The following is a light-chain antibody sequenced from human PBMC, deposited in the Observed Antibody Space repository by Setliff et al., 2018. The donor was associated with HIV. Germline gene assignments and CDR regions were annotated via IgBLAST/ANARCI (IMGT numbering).Light chain of an antibody. CDR1: SSNIGSNY. CDR3: AAWDDSLSALL. V-gene: IGLV1-47*01. CDR2: RND. Sequence: QSVLTQAPSASGTPGRRVTISCSGSSSNIGSNYVYWYQQLPGTAPKLLIYRNDQRPSGVPARFSGSKSGASASLAISGLRSEDEADYSCAAWDDSLSALLFGGGTKVTVL. J-gene: IGLJ2*01.